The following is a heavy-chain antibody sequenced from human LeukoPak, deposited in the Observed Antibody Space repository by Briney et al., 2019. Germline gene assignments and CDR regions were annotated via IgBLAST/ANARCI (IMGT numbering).Heavy chain of an antibody. V-gene: IGHV4-34*01. Sequence: PSETLSLTCAVYGGSFSGYYWSWIRQPPGKGLEWIGEVNHSGSTNYNPSLKSRVTISVDTSKNQFSLKLSSVTAADTAVYYCAREFVSNYNSYYYYYYGMDVWGQGTTVTVSS. D-gene: IGHD4-11*01. CDR1: GGSFSGYY. CDR2: VNHSGST. CDR3: AREFVSNYNSYYYYYYGMDV. J-gene: IGHJ6*02.